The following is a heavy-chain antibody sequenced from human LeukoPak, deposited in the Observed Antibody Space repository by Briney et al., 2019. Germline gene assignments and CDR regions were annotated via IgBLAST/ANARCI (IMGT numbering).Heavy chain of an antibody. J-gene: IGHJ4*02. D-gene: IGHD2-15*01. Sequence: ASVKVSCKASGYTFINYNIHWVRQAPGQGLEWMGIIIPSGGSTIYAQKFRGRVTMTRDTSTSTVYMELRSLRSDDTAVYHCAREGYCSGGSCYSGIIDYWGQGTLVTVSS. CDR3: AREGYCSGGSCYSGIIDY. V-gene: IGHV1-46*01. CDR1: GYTFINYN. CDR2: IIPSGGST.